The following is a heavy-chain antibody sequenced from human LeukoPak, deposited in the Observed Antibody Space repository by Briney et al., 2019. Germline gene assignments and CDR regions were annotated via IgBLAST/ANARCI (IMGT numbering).Heavy chain of an antibody. CDR1: GFTFSSYA. CDR2: ISYDGSNK. CDR3: AKDRRYYYDSSEGFGLDY. D-gene: IGHD3-22*01. Sequence: HTGGSLRLSCAASGFTFSSYAMSWVRQAPGKGLEWVAVISYDGSNKYYADSVKGRFTISRDNSKKTLYLQMNSLRAEDTAVYYCAKDRRYYYDSSEGFGLDYWGQGTLVTVSS. V-gene: IGHV3-30*18. J-gene: IGHJ4*02.